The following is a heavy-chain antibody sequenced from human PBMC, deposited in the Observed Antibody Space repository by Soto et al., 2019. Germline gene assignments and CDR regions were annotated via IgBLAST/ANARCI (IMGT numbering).Heavy chain of an antibody. CDR2: INSDGSST. D-gene: IGHD3-10*01. CDR3: ARDLLSTYYGMDV. Sequence: LRLSCAASGFTFSSYWMHWVRQAPGKGLVWVSRINSDGSSTSYADSVKGRFTISRDNAKNTLYLQMNSLGAEDTAVYYCARDLLSTYYGMDVWGQGTTVTVS. J-gene: IGHJ6*02. V-gene: IGHV3-74*01. CDR1: GFTFSSYW.